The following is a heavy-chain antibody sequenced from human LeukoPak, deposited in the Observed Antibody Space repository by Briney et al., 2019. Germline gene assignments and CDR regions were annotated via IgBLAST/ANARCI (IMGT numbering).Heavy chain of an antibody. D-gene: IGHD6-6*01. V-gene: IGHV3-21*01. Sequence: NPGGSLRLSCAASGFTFSSYSMHWVRQAPGMGLEWVSSINSRSNYIYYADSVKGRFTISRDNAKNSLYLHMNSLRAEDTAVYYCARDSSVCEFDVWGQGTMVTVSS. J-gene: IGHJ3*01. CDR3: ARDSSVCEFDV. CDR1: GFTFSSYS. CDR2: INSRSNYI.